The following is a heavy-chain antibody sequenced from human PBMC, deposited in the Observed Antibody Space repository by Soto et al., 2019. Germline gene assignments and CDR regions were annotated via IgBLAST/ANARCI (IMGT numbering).Heavy chain of an antibody. D-gene: IGHD5-18*01. CDR1: GGSFSGYY. V-gene: IGHV4-34*01. CDR2: INHGGDT. Sequence: QVQLQQWGAGLLKPSETLSLTCAVYGGSFSGYYWSWIRQPPGKGLEWIGEINHGGDTSYNPSLKGRITISEDTSKKQLSLRLSSVTAAATAVYYCARGTRYTYGYPLDYLGQGTLVTVSS. J-gene: IGHJ4*02. CDR3: ARGTRYTYGYPLDY.